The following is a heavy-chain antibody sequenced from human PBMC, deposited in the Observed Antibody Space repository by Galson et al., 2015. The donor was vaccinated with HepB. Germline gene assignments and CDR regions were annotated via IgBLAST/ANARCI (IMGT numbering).Heavy chain of an antibody. CDR2: ISSSSSTI. CDR3: ARGAGGWLRSPIDY. D-gene: IGHD5-12*01. CDR1: GFTFSSYS. J-gene: IGHJ4*02. V-gene: IGHV3-48*02. Sequence: LRLSCAASGFTFSSYSMNWVRQAPGKGLEWVSYISSSSSTIYYADSVKGRFTISRDNAKNSLYLQMNSLRDEDTAVYYCARGAGGWLRSPIDYWGQGTLVTVSS.